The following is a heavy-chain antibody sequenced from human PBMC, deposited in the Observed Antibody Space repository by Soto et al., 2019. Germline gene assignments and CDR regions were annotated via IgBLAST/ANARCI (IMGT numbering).Heavy chain of an antibody. Sequence: GESLKISWKRSGYCFASYWITWVRQRPGKGLEWVGRIDPSDSQTYYSPSFRGHVTISVTKSITTVFLQWSSLRASDTAMYYCARQIYDSDTGPNFQYYFDSWGQGTPVTVSS. D-gene: IGHD3-22*01. J-gene: IGHJ4*02. CDR2: IDPSDSQT. CDR1: GYCFASYW. V-gene: IGHV5-10-1*01. CDR3: ARQIYDSDTGPNFQYYFDS.